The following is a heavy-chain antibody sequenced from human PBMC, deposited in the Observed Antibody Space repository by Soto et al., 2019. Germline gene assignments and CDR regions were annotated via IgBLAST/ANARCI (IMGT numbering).Heavy chain of an antibody. V-gene: IGHV1-69*13. J-gene: IGHJ4*02. Sequence: GASVKVSFKASGGPFSRYTITWVRQAPGQGLEWMGGITPMFGTPNYAQKFQGRVTITADESTSTAYMELSSLRSEDTAMYYCARDGTLYDSSAYYYLYWGQGTMVTVSS. CDR1: GGPFSRYT. CDR3: ARDGTLYDSSAYYYLY. D-gene: IGHD3-22*01. CDR2: ITPMFGTP.